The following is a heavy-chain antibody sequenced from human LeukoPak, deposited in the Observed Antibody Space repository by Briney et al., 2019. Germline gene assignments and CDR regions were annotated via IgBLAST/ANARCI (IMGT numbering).Heavy chain of an antibody. CDR3: ARIDVEMTTLIDY. Sequence: GASVKVSCKASGYTFTGYYIHWVRQAPGQGLEWMGWINPKSGGTKYAQNFQGRVTMTRDTSISTAYMELNRLRSDDTAVYYCARIDVEMTTLIDYWGQGTLVTVSS. D-gene: IGHD5-24*01. CDR2: INPKSGGT. V-gene: IGHV1-2*02. J-gene: IGHJ4*02. CDR1: GYTFTGYY.